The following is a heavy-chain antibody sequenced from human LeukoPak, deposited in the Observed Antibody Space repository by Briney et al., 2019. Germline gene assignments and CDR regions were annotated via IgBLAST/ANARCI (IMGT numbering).Heavy chain of an antibody. J-gene: IGHJ4*02. V-gene: IGHV3-74*01. Sequence: PGGSLRLSCAASGFTISSYWMHWVRQAPGKGLVWVSRIYSAGTGTGYADSVKGRFTISRDNAKNTLYLQMTSLGAEDTAVYYCAGGSATAPDFWGQGTLVTVSS. CDR3: AGGSATAPDF. CDR1: GFTISSYW. CDR2: IYSAGTGT. D-gene: IGHD5-18*01.